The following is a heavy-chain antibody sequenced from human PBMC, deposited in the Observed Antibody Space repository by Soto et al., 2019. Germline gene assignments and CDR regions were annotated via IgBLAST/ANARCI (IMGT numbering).Heavy chain of an antibody. CDR3: AREESHCSSTSCYDYFDY. J-gene: IGHJ4*02. CDR1: GGTFSSYT. CDR2: IIPILGIA. Sequence: QVQLVQSGAEVKKPGSSVKVSCKASGGTFSSYTISWVRQAPGQGLEWMGRIIPILGIANYAQKFQGRVTITADKSTSTAYMELSRLRSEDTAVYYCAREESHCSSTSCYDYFDYWGQGTLVTVSS. V-gene: IGHV1-69*08. D-gene: IGHD2-2*01.